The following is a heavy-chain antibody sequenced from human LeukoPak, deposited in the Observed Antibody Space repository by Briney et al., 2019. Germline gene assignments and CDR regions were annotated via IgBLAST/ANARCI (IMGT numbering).Heavy chain of an antibody. CDR1: GFTFSNYE. V-gene: IGHV3-48*03. D-gene: IGHD4-23*01. Sequence: GGSLRLSCAASGFTFSNYEMHWVRQAPGKGLEWVSYISSSGSDIYYVDSVKGRFTISRDNAKNSLYLHMNSLRAEDTAVYYCARDYGGSSPFDYWGQGTLVTVSS. J-gene: IGHJ4*02. CDR3: ARDYGGSSPFDY. CDR2: ISSSGSDI.